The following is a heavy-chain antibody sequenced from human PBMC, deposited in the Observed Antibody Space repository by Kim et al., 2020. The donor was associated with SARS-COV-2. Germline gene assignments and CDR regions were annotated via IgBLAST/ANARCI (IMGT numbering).Heavy chain of an antibody. Sequence: GGSLRLSCEGSGFPFSRFDMNWVRQRPRKGLEWVAATGTTDNTFYSVSAKGRFSVSREDAASSFYLQMNSLTAGDTAVYYCARSNAASRFRLDVWGQGTTVIVSS. CDR3: ARSNAASRFRLDV. V-gene: IGHV3-13*04. CDR1: GFPFSRFD. D-gene: IGHD3-3*01. J-gene: IGHJ6*02. CDR2: TGTTDNT.